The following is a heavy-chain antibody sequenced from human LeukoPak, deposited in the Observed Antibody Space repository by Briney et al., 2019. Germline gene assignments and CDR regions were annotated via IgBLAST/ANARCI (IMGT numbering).Heavy chain of an antibody. CDR3: AKDLYADFWSGSVFDY. CDR2: ISGSGGST. V-gene: IGHV3-23*01. Sequence: GGSLRLSCEASGFSFSSYATSWVRQAPGKGLEWVSGISGSGGSTYYAGSVKGRFTISRDISKNTLYLQMNSLRAEDTAVYYCAKDLYADFWSGSVFDYWGRGTLVTVSS. J-gene: IGHJ4*02. CDR1: GFSFSSYA. D-gene: IGHD3-3*01.